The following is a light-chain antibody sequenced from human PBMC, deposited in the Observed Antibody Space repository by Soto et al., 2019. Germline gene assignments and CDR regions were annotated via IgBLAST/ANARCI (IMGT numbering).Light chain of an antibody. CDR1: QNVANY. CDR2: GAS. J-gene: IGKJ1*01. CDR3: QQYNNWPWT. Sequence: EIVLTQSPATLSLSPGERATLSCRASQNVANYLDWYQQKPGQAPRLLIYGASSRATGIPDRFSGSGSGTEFTLTISSLQSGDFAVYYCQQYNNWPWTFGQGTKVDI. V-gene: IGKV3D-15*01.